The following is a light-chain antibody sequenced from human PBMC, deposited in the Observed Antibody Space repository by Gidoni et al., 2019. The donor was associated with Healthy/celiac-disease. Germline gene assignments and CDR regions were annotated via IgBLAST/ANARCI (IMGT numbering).Light chain of an antibody. CDR2: KAS. J-gene: IGKJ1*01. CDR1: QSISDW. CDR3: QHYGSLWT. V-gene: IGKV1-5*03. Sequence: DIQMTQSPSTLSASVGDRVTITCRASQSISDWLAWYQQKPGEAPNLLIYKASRLESGVPSRFSGSGSGTEFALTISSLQPNDLATYYCQHYGSLWTFXXXTKVEIK.